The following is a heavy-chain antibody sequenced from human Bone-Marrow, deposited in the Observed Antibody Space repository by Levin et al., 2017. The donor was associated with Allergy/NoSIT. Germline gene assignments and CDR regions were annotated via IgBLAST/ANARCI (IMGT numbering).Heavy chain of an antibody. Sequence: SQTLSLPCAVHGGAFSIHYWSWIRQTPGKGLEWVGEINQSGSTNYNPSLKSRVTISVDRSKNQFSLKLSSVTAADTAVYYCARAKYDVLTGYFNFDYWGQGTLVTVSS. V-gene: IGHV4-34*01. D-gene: IGHD3-9*01. CDR1: GGAFSIHY. J-gene: IGHJ4*02. CDR3: ARAKYDVLTGYFNFDY. CDR2: INQSGST.